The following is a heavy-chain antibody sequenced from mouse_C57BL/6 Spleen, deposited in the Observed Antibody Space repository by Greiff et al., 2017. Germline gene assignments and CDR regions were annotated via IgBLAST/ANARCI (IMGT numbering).Heavy chain of an antibody. CDR1: GYTFTSYW. D-gene: IGHD2-5*01. CDR3: ARDGAYYSSSAWFSC. V-gene: IGHV1-55*01. J-gene: IGHJ3*01. CDR2: IYPGSGGT. Sequence: QVQLQQSGAELVKPGASVKMSCKASGYTFTSYWITWVKQRPGQGLEWIGDIYPGSGGTNYNEKFKSKATLAVDTSSSTAYLQLSSLTSEDSAVYYCARDGAYYSSSAWFSCWGQRTLVTVAA.